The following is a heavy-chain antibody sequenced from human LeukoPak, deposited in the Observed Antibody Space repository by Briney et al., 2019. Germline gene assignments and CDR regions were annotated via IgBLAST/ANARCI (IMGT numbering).Heavy chain of an antibody. CDR3: ARIRASGYDFWSGYPDY. J-gene: IGHJ4*02. CDR1: GYTFTSYA. D-gene: IGHD3-3*01. V-gene: IGHV7-4-1*02. CDR2: INTNTGNP. Sequence: GASVKVSCKASGYTFTSYAMNWVRQAPGQGLEWMGWINTNTGNPTYAQGFTGRFVFSLDTSVSTAYLQISSLKAEDTAVYYCARIRASGYDFWSGYPDYWGQGTLVTVSS.